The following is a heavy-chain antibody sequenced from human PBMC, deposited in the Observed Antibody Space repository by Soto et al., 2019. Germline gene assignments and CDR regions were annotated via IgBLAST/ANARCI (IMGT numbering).Heavy chain of an antibody. CDR3: ARGDFWSGYYISHYYYYMDV. CDR2: MNPNSGNT. J-gene: IGHJ6*03. D-gene: IGHD3-3*01. Sequence: ASVKVSCKASGYTFTSYDINWVRQATGQGLEWMGWMNPNSGNTGYAQKFQGRVTMTRNTSISTAYMELGSLRSEDTAVYYCARGDFWSGYYISHYYYYMDVWGKGTTVTVSS. CDR1: GYTFTSYD. V-gene: IGHV1-8*01.